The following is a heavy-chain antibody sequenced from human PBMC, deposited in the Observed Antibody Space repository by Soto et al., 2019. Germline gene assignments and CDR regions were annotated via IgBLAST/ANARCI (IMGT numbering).Heavy chain of an antibody. CDR1: GFTFSDYY. CDR3: ARVGRGVVVPAATTGGAFDI. D-gene: IGHD2-2*01. J-gene: IGHJ3*02. Sequence: QVQLVESGGGLVKPGGSLRLSCAASGFTFSDYYMSWIRQAPGKGLEWVSYISSSGSTIYYADSVKGRFTISRDNAKNSLDLQMNSLRAEDTAVYYCARVGRGVVVPAATTGGAFDIWGQGTMVTVSS. CDR2: ISSSGSTI. V-gene: IGHV3-11*01.